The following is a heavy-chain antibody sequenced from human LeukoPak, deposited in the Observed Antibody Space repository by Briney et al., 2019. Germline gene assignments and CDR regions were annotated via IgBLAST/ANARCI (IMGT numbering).Heavy chain of an antibody. CDR1: GGSISSSNW. V-gene: IGHV4-4*02. Sequence: SGTLSLTCAVSGGSISSSNWWSWVRQPPGKGLEWIGEIYHSGSTNYNPSLKSRVTISVDKSKNQFSLKLSSVTAADTAVYYCAGPTVGYYYGVDVWGKGTTVTVSS. D-gene: IGHD1-26*01. CDR2: IYHSGST. J-gene: IGHJ6*04. CDR3: AGPTVGYYYGVDV.